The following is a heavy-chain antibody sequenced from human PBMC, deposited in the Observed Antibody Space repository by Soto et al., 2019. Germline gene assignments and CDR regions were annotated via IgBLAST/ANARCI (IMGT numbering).Heavy chain of an antibody. CDR1: GFTFSNAW. V-gene: IGHV3-15*01. J-gene: IGHJ6*03. CDR3: TTGLIRSGYYLFGYYYYYMDV. D-gene: IGHD3-3*01. CDR2: IKSKTDGGTT. Sequence: GGSLRLSCAASGFTFSNAWMSWVRQAPGKGLEWVGRIKSKTDGGTTDYAAPVKGRFTISRDDSKNTLYLQMNSLKTEDTAVYYCTTGLIRSGYYLFGYYYYYMDVWGKGTTVTVSS.